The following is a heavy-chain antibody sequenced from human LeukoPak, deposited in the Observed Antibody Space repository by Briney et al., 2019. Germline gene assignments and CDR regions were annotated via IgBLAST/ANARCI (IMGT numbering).Heavy chain of an antibody. V-gene: IGHV3-23*01. D-gene: IGHD5-24*01. CDR1: GFTFSIYA. J-gene: IGHJ2*01. CDR3: ARDRRSWRWLQYWYFDL. Sequence: GGSLRLSCAASGFTFSIYAMSWVRQAPGEGLEWVSAISGSGGSTYYADSVKGRFTISRDNSKNTLYLQMNSLRAEDTAVYYCARDRRSWRWLQYWYFDLWGRGTLVTVSS. CDR2: ISGSGGST.